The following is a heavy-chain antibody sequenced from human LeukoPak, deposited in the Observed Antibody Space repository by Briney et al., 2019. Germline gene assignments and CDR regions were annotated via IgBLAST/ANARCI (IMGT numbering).Heavy chain of an antibody. D-gene: IGHD5-12*01. CDR2: ISYDGSNK. CDR3: AKGSVVATIHYYYYGMDV. V-gene: IGHV3-30*18. J-gene: IGHJ6*02. Sequence: GRSLRLSCAASGFTFSSYGMHWVRQAPGKGLEWVAVISYDGSNKYYADSVKGRFTISRDNSKNTLYLQMNSLRAEDTAVYYCAKGSVVATIHYYYYGMDVWGQGTTVTVSS. CDR1: GFTFSSYG.